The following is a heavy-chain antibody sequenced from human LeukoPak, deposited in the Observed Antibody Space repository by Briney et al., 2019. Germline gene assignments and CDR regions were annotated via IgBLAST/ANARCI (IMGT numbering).Heavy chain of an antibody. J-gene: IGHJ4*02. CDR3: ARDLHFWSGYVFDY. V-gene: IGHV1-2*02. D-gene: IGHD3-3*02. CDR2: INPNSGGT. CDR1: GYTFTGYY. Sequence: ASVKVSCKASGYTFTGYYMHWVRQAPGQGLEWMGWINPNSGGTNYAQKFQGRVTMTRDTSISTAYMELSRLRSDDTVVYYCARDLHFWSGYVFDYWGQGTLVTVSS.